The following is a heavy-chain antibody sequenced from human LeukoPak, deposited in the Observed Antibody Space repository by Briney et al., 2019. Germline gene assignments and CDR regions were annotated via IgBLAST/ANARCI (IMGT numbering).Heavy chain of an antibody. J-gene: IGHJ4*02. CDR3: ARLGQWPAPIDY. D-gene: IGHD6-19*01. V-gene: IGHV5-10-1*01. CDR2: IDPSDSYT. Sequence: GESLMISCKGSGYSFTSYWISWVRQMPGKGLEWMGRIDPSDSYTNYSPSFQGHVTISADKSISAAYLQWSSLKASDTAMYYCARLGQWPAPIDYWGQGTLVTVSS. CDR1: GYSFTSYW.